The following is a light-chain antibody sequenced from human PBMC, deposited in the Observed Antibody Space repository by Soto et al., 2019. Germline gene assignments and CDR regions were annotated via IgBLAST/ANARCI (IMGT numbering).Light chain of an antibody. V-gene: IGKV1-39*01. CDR3: QQSFITPHT. J-gene: IGKJ2*01. Sequence: DIQMTQSPSSLSASGGDRITITCRASQTIGRYLNWYQHQPGKAPKLLIYAGSNLQSGVPSRFSGTGSGTDFTLTISSLQPEDFATYYCQQSFITPHTFGQGPKVDIK. CDR2: AGS. CDR1: QTIGRY.